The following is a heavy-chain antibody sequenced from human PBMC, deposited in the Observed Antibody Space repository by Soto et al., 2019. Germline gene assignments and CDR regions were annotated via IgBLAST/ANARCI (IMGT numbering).Heavy chain of an antibody. J-gene: IGHJ3*02. CDR3: ARTYYYDSSGPSDAFDI. CDR1: GGSISSSSYY. CDR2: IYYSGST. Sequence: QLQLQESGPGLVKPSETLSLTCTVSGGSISSSSYYWGWIRQPPGKGLEWIGSIYYSGSTYYNPSLKSRVTISVDTSKNQFSLKLSSVTAADTAVYYCARTYYYDSSGPSDAFDIWGQGTMVTVSS. D-gene: IGHD3-22*01. V-gene: IGHV4-39*01.